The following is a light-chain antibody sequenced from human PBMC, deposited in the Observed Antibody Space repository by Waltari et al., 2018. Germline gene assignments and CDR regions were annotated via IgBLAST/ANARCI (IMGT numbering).Light chain of an antibody. CDR2: GNT. CDR3: QSYDNILSGGV. Sequence: QSVLTQPPSVSGAPGQRVTIYCTGSISNIGAGYDVHWYQQLPGTAPKLLINGNTNRPSGGPARFAGSKSGTSASLAITGLQSDDEADYYCQSYDNILSGGVFGGGTKLTVL. V-gene: IGLV1-40*01. J-gene: IGLJ2*01. CDR1: ISNIGAGYD.